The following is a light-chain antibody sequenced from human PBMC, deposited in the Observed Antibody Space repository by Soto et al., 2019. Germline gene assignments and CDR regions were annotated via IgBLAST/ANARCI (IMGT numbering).Light chain of an antibody. V-gene: IGKV3-20*01. CDR3: QQYDSSLYT. J-gene: IGKJ5*01. CDR2: AAS. Sequence: EMVLTQSPGTLSLSPGERATLSCRASQSVSSSYLAWYQQKPGQAPRLLIYAASSRATGIPDRFSGSGSGTDFTLTISRLEPEDFAVYYCQQYDSSLYTFGQGTRLEIK. CDR1: QSVSSSY.